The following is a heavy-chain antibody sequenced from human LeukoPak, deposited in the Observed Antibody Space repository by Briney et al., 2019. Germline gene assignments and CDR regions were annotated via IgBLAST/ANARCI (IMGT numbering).Heavy chain of an antibody. J-gene: IGHJ6*02. V-gene: IGHV3-48*03. CDR2: ISSGSTI. Sequence: PGGSLRLSCAASGFTFSSYEMNWVRQAPGKGLEWVSYISSGSTIYYADSVKGRFTISRDNAKNSLYLQMNSLRAEDTAVYYCARDHDFWSGGYGMDVWGQGTTVTVSS. CDR3: ARDHDFWSGGYGMDV. D-gene: IGHD3-3*01. CDR1: GFTFSSYE.